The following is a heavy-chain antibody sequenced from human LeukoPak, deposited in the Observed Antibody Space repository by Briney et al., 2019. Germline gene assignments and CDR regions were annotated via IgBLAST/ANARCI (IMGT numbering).Heavy chain of an antibody. CDR3: ARRRGRYYGSGSYHWFDP. Sequence: SETLSLTCTVSGGSISSNSYYWGWIRQSPGKGLEWIGSIYYSGSTYYNPSLKSRVTISVDTSKNQFSLKLSSVTAADTAVYYCARRRGRYYGSGSYHWFDPWGQGTLVTVSS. CDR2: IYYSGST. V-gene: IGHV4-39*01. J-gene: IGHJ5*02. CDR1: GGSISSNSYY. D-gene: IGHD3-10*01.